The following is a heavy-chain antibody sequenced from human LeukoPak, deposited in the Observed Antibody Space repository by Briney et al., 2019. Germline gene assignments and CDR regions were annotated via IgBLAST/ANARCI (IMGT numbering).Heavy chain of an antibody. CDR1: GFTIGRYR. J-gene: IGHJ5*02. CDR3: ANLDWLDP. V-gene: IGHV3-74*03. CDR2: SEGDDSTT. Sequence: GGSLRLSCAASGFTIGRYRMHWVRQAPGKGLVWVSRSEGDDSTTTYADSVKGRFTVSRDTAKNTLYLQINSLRVEDTAVYYCANLDWLDPWGQGTLVT.